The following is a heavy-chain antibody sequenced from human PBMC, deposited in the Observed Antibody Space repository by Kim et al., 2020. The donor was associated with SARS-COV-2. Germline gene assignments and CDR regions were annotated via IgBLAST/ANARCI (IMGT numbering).Heavy chain of an antibody. CDR3: ATAHVGVSIAARPFSDY. D-gene: IGHD6-6*01. Sequence: ASVKVSCKVSGYTLTELSMHWVRQAPGKGLEWMGGFDPEDGETIYAQKFQGRVTMTEDTSTDTAYMELSSLRSEDTAVYYCATAHVGVSIAARPFSDYWGQGTLVTVSS. CDR2: FDPEDGET. V-gene: IGHV1-24*01. J-gene: IGHJ4*02. CDR1: GYTLTELS.